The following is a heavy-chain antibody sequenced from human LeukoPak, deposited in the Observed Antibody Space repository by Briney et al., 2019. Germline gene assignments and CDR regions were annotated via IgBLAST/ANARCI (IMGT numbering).Heavy chain of an antibody. D-gene: IGHD3-10*01. CDR3: AKYYYGSGSPGYGAFDV. J-gene: IGHJ3*01. CDR2: ISGSGDSP. V-gene: IGHV3-23*01. Sequence: PGGSLRLPCAASGFTFSTYAMSWVRQTPGKGLEWVSGISGSGDSPHYGDSAKGRFTISRDNSKNTLYLHMNSLRGEDTAVYDCAKYYYGSGSPGYGAFDVWGQGTMVTVSS. CDR1: GFTFSTYA.